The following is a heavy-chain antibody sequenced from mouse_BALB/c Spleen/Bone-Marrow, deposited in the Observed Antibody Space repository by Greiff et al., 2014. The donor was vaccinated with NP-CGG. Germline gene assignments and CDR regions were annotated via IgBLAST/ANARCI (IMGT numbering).Heavy chain of an antibody. CDR1: GFTFTDYY. Sequence: EVHLVESGGGLVQPGGSLRLSCATSGFTFTDYYMSWVRQPPGKALEWLGFIRNKANGYTTEYSASVKGRFTISRDNSQSILYLQMNTLIAEDSATYYCARDKNYGSYWYFDVWGAGTTVTVSS. J-gene: IGHJ1*01. CDR3: ARDKNYGSYWYFDV. CDR2: IRNKANGYTT. D-gene: IGHD2-1*01. V-gene: IGHV7-3*02.